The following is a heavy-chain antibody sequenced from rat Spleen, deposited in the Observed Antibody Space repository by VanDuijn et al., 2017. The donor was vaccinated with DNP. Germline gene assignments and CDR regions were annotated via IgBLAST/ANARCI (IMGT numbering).Heavy chain of an antibody. CDR1: GLTFSNHF. CDR3: ATVHYYDGTRFAY. CDR2: IGPSGVAT. J-gene: IGHJ3*01. V-gene: IGHV5-25*01. D-gene: IGHD1-12*02. Sequence: EVQLVESGGGLVQPGRSLRLSCTVSGLTFSNHFMAWVRRSPTKGLEWVASIGPSGVATYFPDSVRGRFTISRDNAKSTQYLQMDSLRSEDTATYYCATVHYYDGTRFAYWGQGTLVTVSS.